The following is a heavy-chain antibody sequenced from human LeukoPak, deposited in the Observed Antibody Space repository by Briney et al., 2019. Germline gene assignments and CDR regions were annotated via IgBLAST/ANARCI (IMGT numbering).Heavy chain of an antibody. CDR3: ASLPPTVTTRGDY. Sequence: GGSLRLSCAASGFTFSSYAMLRVRQAPGKGLEWVAVISYDGSNKYYADSVKGRFTISRDNSKNTLYLQMNSLRAEDTAVYYCASLPPTVTTRGDYWGQGTLVTVSS. D-gene: IGHD4-17*01. CDR2: ISYDGSNK. V-gene: IGHV3-30-3*01. J-gene: IGHJ4*02. CDR1: GFTFSSYA.